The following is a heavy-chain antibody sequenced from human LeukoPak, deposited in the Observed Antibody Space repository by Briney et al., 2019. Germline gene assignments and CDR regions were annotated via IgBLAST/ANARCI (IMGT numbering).Heavy chain of an antibody. CDR3: TRVSPNTVTTLQYFDY. V-gene: IGHV3-21*01. CDR1: GFKFSRYN. J-gene: IGHJ4*02. Sequence: GGSLRLSCAASGFKFSRYNMNWVRQAPGKGLEWVSSISTSSIYIYYEDSVKGRFTVSRDNARNSLSLQMNSLRAEDTAVYYCTRVSPNTVTTLQYFDYWGQGTLVTVSS. CDR2: ISTSSIYI. D-gene: IGHD4-17*01.